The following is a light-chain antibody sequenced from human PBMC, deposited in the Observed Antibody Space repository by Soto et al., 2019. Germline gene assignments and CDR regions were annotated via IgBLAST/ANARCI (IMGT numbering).Light chain of an antibody. V-gene: IGKV3-15*01. CDR2: GAS. J-gene: IGKJ1*01. Sequence: EIVMTQSPATLSVSPGERATLSCRASQSVSSNLAWYQQNPGQAPRLLIYGASTRATGIPARFSGSRSGTEFTLTISSLQSEDFAVYYWQQYNNWRGTFGQGTKVEIK. CDR1: QSVSSN. CDR3: QQYNNWRGT.